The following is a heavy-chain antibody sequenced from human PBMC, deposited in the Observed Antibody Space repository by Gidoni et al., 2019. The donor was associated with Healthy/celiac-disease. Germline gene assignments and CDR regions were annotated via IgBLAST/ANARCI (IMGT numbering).Heavy chain of an antibody. CDR2: IIPIFGTA. CDR3: ASGSGRRSDYYDRSGYYDNY. V-gene: IGHV1-69*01. D-gene: IGHD3-22*01. CDR1: GGTFSSYA. J-gene: IGHJ4*02. Sequence: QVQLVQSGAEVKTPGSSVTVSCQASGGTFSSYAISWVRQAPGQGLEWMGGIIPIFGTANYAQKVKGRVTITADESTSTAYMELSSLRSEDTAVYYCASGSGRRSDYYDRSGYYDNYWGQGTLVTVSS.